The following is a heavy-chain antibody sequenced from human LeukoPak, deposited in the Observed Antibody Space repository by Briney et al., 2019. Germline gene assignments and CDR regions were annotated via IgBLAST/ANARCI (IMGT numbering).Heavy chain of an antibody. CDR2: IYYSGST. Sequence: ETLSLTCIVSGGSISSYYWSWIRQPPGKGLEWIGYIYYSGSTNYNPSLKSRVTISVDTSKNQFSLKLSSVTAADTAVYYCARAGYRTRNAAFDIWGQGTMVTVSS. V-gene: IGHV4-59*12. CDR3: ARAGYRTRNAAFDI. D-gene: IGHD5-18*01. CDR1: GGSISSYY. J-gene: IGHJ3*02.